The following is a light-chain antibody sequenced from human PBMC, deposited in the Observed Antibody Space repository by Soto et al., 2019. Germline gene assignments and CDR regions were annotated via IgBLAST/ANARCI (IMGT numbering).Light chain of an antibody. CDR1: SSNIGAGYD. J-gene: IGLJ1*01. Sequence: QPVLTQPPSVSGAPGQRVTISCTGSSSNIGAGYDVHWYQQLPGTAPKLLIYGNINRPSGVPDRFSGSKSGTSASLAITGLQAEDEGDYYCQSYDSTLSARYVFGTGTKLTVL. V-gene: IGLV1-40*01. CDR2: GNI. CDR3: QSYDSTLSARYV.